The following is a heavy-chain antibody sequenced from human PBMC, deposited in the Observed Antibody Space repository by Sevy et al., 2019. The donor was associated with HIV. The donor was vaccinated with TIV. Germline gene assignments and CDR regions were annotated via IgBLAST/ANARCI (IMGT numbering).Heavy chain of an antibody. V-gene: IGHV1-8*01. Sequence: ASVKVSCKASGYTFTSYDINWVRQATGQGLEWMGWMNPNSGNTGYAQKFQGRVTMTRNTSISTAYMELSSLRSEDTAVYYCARAYCSSTSCCDDYWGQGTLVTVSS. CDR3: ARAYCSSTSCCDDY. D-gene: IGHD2-2*01. J-gene: IGHJ4*02. CDR2: MNPNSGNT. CDR1: GYTFTSYD.